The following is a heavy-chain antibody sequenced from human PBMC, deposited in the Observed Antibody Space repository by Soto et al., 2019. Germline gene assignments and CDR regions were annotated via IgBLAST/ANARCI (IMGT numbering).Heavy chain of an antibody. V-gene: IGHV4-30-4*01. CDR3: ARQGIAASGGDY. CDR1: GGSISSGDCY. CDR2: IYYSGST. Sequence: QVQLQESGPGLVKPSQTLSLTCTVSGGSISSGDCYWSWIRQPPGKGLEWIGYIYYSGSTFYKPSLKSRVTISVDTSKNQCSLTVSSVTAADTAVYYCARQGIAASGGDYWGQGTLVTVSS. J-gene: IGHJ4*02. D-gene: IGHD6-13*01.